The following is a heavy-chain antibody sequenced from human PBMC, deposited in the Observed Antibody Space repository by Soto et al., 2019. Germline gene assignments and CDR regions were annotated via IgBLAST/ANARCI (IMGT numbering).Heavy chain of an antibody. CDR1: GYTFTGYY. J-gene: IGHJ3*02. V-gene: IGHV1-2*02. CDR2: INPNSGGT. CDR3: ARGGNYYDSSGYSNADI. Sequence: ASVKVSCKASGYTFTGYYMHWVRQAPGQGLEWMGWINPNSGGTNYAQRFQGRVTMTRDTSISTAYMELSRLRSDDTAVYYCARGGNYYDSSGYSNADIWGQGTMVTVSS. D-gene: IGHD3-22*01.